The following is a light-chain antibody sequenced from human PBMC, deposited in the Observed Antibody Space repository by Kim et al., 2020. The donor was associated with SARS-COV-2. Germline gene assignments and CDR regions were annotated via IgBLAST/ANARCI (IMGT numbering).Light chain of an antibody. CDR2: ATS. J-gene: IGKJ5*01. Sequence: EVVMTQSPVPLSVSPGQRATLSCRASQSLNNNLAWYQHRSGQSPRLLIYATSTRATGVSDRFSGSGSGTEFTLTISSLQSEDFAVYYCQQYNTWPTFGQGTRLEIK. V-gene: IGKV3D-15*01. CDR1: QSLNNN. CDR3: QQYNTWPT.